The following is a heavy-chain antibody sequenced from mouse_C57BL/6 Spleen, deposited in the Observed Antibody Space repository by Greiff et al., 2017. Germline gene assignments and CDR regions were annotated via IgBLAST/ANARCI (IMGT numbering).Heavy chain of an antibody. Sequence: EVQLQQSGAELVRPGASVKLSCTASGFNIKDDYMHWVKQRPEQGLEWIGWIDPENGDTEYASKFQGKATITADTSSNTAYLQLSSLTSEDTAVYYCTYYGSSIFAYWGQGTLVTVSA. D-gene: IGHD1-1*01. CDR3: TYYGSSIFAY. CDR1: GFNIKDDY. V-gene: IGHV14-4*01. J-gene: IGHJ3*01. CDR2: IDPENGDT.